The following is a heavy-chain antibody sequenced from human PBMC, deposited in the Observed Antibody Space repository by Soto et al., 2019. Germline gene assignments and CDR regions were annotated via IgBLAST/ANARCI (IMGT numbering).Heavy chain of an antibody. V-gene: IGHV3-30*18. CDR2: ISYDGSNK. CDR1: GFTFSSYG. Sequence: GGSLRLSCAASGFTFSSYGMHWVRQAPGKGLEWVAVISYDGSNKYYADSVKGRFTISRDDSKKTLYLQMSSLRVEDTAVYYCAKDAVALNGGCDWFDPWGQGTLVTVSS. J-gene: IGHJ5*02. D-gene: IGHD5-12*01. CDR3: AKDAVALNGGCDWFDP.